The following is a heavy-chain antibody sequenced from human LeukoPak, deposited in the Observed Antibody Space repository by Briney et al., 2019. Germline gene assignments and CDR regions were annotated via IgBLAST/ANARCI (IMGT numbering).Heavy chain of an antibody. CDR3: ARVRFVWGSGIRYYYYYYMDV. CDR2: IYRSGST. V-gene: IGHV4-39*07. Sequence: KPSETLSLTCTVSGGSISSSSYYWGWIRQPPGKGLEWIGEIYRSGSTNYNPSLKSRVTISVDKSKNQFSLKLSSVTAADTAVYYCARVRFVWGSGIRYYYYYYMDVWGKGTTVTVSS. J-gene: IGHJ6*03. D-gene: IGHD3-10*01. CDR1: GGSISSSSYY.